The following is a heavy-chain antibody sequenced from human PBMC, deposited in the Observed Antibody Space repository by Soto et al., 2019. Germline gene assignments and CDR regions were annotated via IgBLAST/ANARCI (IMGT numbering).Heavy chain of an antibody. D-gene: IGHD7-27*01. J-gene: IGHJ6*02. CDR1: GFTFSSYG. Sequence: PGGSLRLSCAASGFTFSSYGMHWVRQAPGKGLEWVAVIWYDGSNKYYADSVKGRFTISRDNSKNTLYLQMNSLRAEDTAVYYCARGVLGPGDYYYGMDVWGQGTTVTVSS. CDR2: IWYDGSNK. CDR3: ARGVLGPGDYYYGMDV. V-gene: IGHV3-33*01.